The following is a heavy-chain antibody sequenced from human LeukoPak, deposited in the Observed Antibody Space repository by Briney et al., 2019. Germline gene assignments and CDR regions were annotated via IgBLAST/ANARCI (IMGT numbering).Heavy chain of an antibody. D-gene: IGHD3-10*01. CDR1: GFTFDDYA. CDR2: ISWNSGSI. J-gene: IGHJ4*02. CDR3: AKEGDMARGYFDY. Sequence: GGSLRLSCAASGFTFDDYAMHWVRQAPGKGLEWVSGISWNSGSIGYADSVKGRFTISRDNAKNSLYLQMNSLRAEDTALYYCAKEGDMARGYFDYWGQGTLVTVSS. V-gene: IGHV3-9*01.